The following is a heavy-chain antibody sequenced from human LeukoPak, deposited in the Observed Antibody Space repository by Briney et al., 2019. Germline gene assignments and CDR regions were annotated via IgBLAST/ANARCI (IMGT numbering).Heavy chain of an antibody. D-gene: IGHD5-18*01. J-gene: IGHJ4*02. CDR3: ARQTAKNVDTARFDY. V-gene: IGHV4-59*08. Sequence: SETLSLTCTISGGSINNYYWSWIRQPPGKGLEWIGYIYYSGSTNYNPSLNSRVNISLDTSKNQFSLRLSSVTAADTVVYYCARQTAKNVDTARFDYWGQGTLVTVSS. CDR2: IYYSGST. CDR1: GGSINNYY.